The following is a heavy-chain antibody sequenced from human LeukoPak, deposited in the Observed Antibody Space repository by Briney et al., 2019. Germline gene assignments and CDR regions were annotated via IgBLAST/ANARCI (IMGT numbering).Heavy chain of an antibody. V-gene: IGHV4-59*12. CDR3: ARGRFGIAAAATGLGI. D-gene: IGHD6-13*01. J-gene: IGHJ3*02. CDR1: GGSISSYY. Sequence: PSETLSLTCTVSGGSISSYYWSWIRQPPGKGLEWIGYIYYSGSTNYNPSLKSRVTISVDTSKNQFSLKLSSVTAADTAVYYCARGRFGIAAAATGLGIWGQGTMVTVSS. CDR2: IYYSGST.